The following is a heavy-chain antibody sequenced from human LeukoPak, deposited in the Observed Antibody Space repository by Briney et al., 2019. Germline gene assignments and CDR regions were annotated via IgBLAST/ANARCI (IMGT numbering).Heavy chain of an antibody. CDR2: IYYSGST. CDR3: ARGRYYGSGSSMYYFDY. Sequence: SETLSLTCTVSGGSISSSSYYWGWIRQPPGKGLEWIGSIYYSGSTYYNPSLKSRVTISVDTSKNQFSLKLSSVTAADTAVYYCARGRYYGSGSSMYYFDYWGQGTLVTVSS. V-gene: IGHV4-39*07. J-gene: IGHJ4*02. D-gene: IGHD3-10*01. CDR1: GGSISSSSYY.